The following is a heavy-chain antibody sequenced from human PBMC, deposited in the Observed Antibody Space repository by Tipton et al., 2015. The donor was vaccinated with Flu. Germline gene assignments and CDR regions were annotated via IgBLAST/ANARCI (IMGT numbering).Heavy chain of an antibody. CDR2: IFSGGFI. J-gene: IGHJ4*02. V-gene: IGHV3-66*02. CDR3: VNFDSISGSLGY. D-gene: IGHD3-22*01. CDR1: GFTVSNTY. Sequence: SLRLSCAASGFTVSNTYMSWVRQAPGKGLEWVSVIFSGGFINYADSAEGRFTMSRDNSKNTLYLQMNSLRVEDTAVYYRVNFDSISGSLGYWGQGTLVTVSS.